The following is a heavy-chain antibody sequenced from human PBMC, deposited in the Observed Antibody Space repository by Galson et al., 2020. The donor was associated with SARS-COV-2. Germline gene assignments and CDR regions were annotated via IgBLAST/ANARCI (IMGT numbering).Heavy chain of an antibody. V-gene: IGHV4-39*01. CDR1: GGSISSNSYY. CDR3: ARLRDNNGSPLDY. Sequence: SETLSLTCTVSGGSISSNSYYWGWIRQPPGKGLAWIGYIYYAGSTYYNLSLRSRVSISVDTSKNQFSLKVWAATAADTAVYYEARLRDNNGSPLDYWGQGTLVPVSS. D-gene: IGHD1-20*01. J-gene: IGHJ4*02. CDR2: IYYAGST.